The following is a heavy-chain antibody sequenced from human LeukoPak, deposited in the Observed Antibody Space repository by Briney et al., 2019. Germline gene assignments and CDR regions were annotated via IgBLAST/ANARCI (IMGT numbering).Heavy chain of an antibody. CDR2: IYYSGST. D-gene: IGHD3-22*01. CDR1: GGSISSSSYY. J-gene: IGHJ4*02. Sequence: KSSETLSLTCTVSGGSISSSSYYWGWIRQPPGKGLEWIGSIYYSGSTYYNPSLKSRVTISVDTSKNQFSLKLSSVTAADTAVYYCARLTYYYDSSGYYPYYFDYWGQGTLVTVSS. CDR3: ARLTYYYDSSGYYPYYFDY. V-gene: IGHV4-39*01.